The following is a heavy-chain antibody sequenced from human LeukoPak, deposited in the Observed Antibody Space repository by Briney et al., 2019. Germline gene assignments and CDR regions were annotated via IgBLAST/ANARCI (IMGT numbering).Heavy chain of an antibody. J-gene: IGHJ5*02. D-gene: IGHD2-15*01. CDR3: AAVFVVAADGYNWFDP. V-gene: IGHV3-23*01. Sequence: GSLRLSCAAAGFTVSTSAMSWVRQAPGKGLEWVSGISGSGGGTYYADSVKGRFSISRDISKNTLYLQMNSLRAEDTAVYYCAAVFVVAADGYNWFDPWGQGTLVTVSS. CDR2: ISGSGGGT. CDR1: GFTVSTSA.